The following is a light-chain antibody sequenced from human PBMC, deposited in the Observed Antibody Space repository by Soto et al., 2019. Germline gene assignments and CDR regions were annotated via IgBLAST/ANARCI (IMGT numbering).Light chain of an antibody. CDR3: ASWDDSLTGLYV. V-gene: IGLV1-44*01. Sequence: QSVLTQPPSVSGTPGQRVTISCSGGSSNIGSGTVNWYQQLPGTAPKLLIYNNNQRPSGVPDRFSDSKSGTSGSLAISGLQSEDEADYYCASWDDSLTGLYVFGTGTKVTVL. CDR2: NNN. J-gene: IGLJ1*01. CDR1: SSNIGSGT.